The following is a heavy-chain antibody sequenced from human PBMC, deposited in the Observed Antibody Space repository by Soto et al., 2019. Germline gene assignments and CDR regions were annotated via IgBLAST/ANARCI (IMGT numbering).Heavy chain of an antibody. D-gene: IGHD4-17*01. J-gene: IGHJ4*02. V-gene: IGHV3-30*18. Sequence: GGSLRLSCAASGFTFSSYGMHWVRQATGKGLEWVAVISYDGSNKYYGDSVKGRFTLSRDTSKSTLYLQMNSLRVEDTAGYYCAKVRGVFGYGDYHEGFDYWGQGALVTVSS. CDR2: ISYDGSNK. CDR3: AKVRGVFGYGDYHEGFDY. CDR1: GFTFSSYG.